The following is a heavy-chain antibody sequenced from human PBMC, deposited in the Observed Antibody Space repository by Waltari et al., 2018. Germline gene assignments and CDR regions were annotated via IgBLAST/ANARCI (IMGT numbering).Heavy chain of an antibody. CDR1: GFTFSSYA. D-gene: IGHD2-15*01. CDR2: ISGSGGST. J-gene: IGHJ3*02. Sequence: EVQLLESGGGLVQPGGSLRLSCAASGFTFSSYAMSWVRQAPGKGLEWVSAISGSGGSTYYADSVKGRFTISRDNSKNTLYLQMNSLRAEDTAVYYCAKDRAIVVVVAAPGAFDIWGQGTMVTVSS. V-gene: IGHV3-23*01. CDR3: AKDRAIVVVVAAPGAFDI.